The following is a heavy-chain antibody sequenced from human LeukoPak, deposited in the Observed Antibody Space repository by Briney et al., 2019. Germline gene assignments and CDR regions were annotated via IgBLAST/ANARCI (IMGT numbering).Heavy chain of an antibody. D-gene: IGHD2-15*01. V-gene: IGHV3-23*01. CDR3: AKYAGGYCSGGSCYTPTPIEY. Sequence: PGGSLRLSCAASGFTFSSYAMSWVRQAPGKGLEWVSAISGSGGSTYYADSVKGRFTISRDNSKNTLYLQMNSLRAEDTAVYYCAKYAGGYCSGGSCYTPTPIEYWGQGTLVTVSS. CDR1: GFTFSSYA. J-gene: IGHJ4*02. CDR2: ISGSGGST.